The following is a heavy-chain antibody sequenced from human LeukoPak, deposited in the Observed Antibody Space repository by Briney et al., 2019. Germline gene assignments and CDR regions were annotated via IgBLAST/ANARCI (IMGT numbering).Heavy chain of an antibody. V-gene: IGHV4-4*07. D-gene: IGHD1-14*01. J-gene: IGHJ4*02. CDR3: AREGTTHPGVDQ. CDR1: SVSFSSYY. CDR2: IYTSGSI. Sequence: PSETLSLTCTVSSVSFSSYYWSWIRQPAGKGLEWIGRIYTSGSINYNPSLKSRVTISVDTSKKQFSLKLSSVTAADTAVYYCAREGTTHPGVDQWGQGTLVTVSS.